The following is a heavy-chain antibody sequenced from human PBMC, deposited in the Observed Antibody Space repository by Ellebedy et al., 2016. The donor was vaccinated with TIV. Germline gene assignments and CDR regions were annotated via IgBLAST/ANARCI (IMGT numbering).Heavy chain of an antibody. CDR2: INHSGST. CDR1: GGSFSDYY. CDR3: AGARGGSGSSFDY. J-gene: IGHJ4*02. V-gene: IGHV4-34*01. D-gene: IGHD3-10*01. Sequence: SETLSLXXAVYGGSFSDYYWSWIRQPPGKGLEWIGEINHSGSTNYNPSLKSRVTISVDTSKNQFSLKLSSVTAADTAVYYCAGARGGSGSSFDYWGQGTLVTVSS.